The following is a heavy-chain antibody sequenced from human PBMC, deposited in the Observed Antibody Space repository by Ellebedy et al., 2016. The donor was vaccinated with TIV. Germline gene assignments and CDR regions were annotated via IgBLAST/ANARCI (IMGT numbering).Heavy chain of an antibody. CDR2: INPKSGNT. CDR1: GYSLTELS. J-gene: IGHJ5*01. Sequence: AASVKVSCKVSGYSLTELSMHWVRQAPGKGLEWMGWINPKSGNTGCAQKFQGRVTMTRNTPINTAYLHLTSLTSDDAAVYYCARGGTMGEYRFFDSWGQGTLVIVSS. V-gene: IGHV1-8*01. D-gene: IGHD1-14*01. CDR3: ARGGTMGEYRFFDS.